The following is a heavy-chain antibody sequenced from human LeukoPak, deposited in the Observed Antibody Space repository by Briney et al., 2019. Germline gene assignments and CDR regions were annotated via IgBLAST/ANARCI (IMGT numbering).Heavy chain of an antibody. D-gene: IGHD2-15*01. CDR2: IKQDGSEK. CDR3: ARDGYCTSGSCYIDY. V-gene: IGHV3-7*01. CDR1: GVTFSRYY. J-gene: IGHJ4*02. Sequence: PGGSLRLSCAASGVTFSRYYMSWVRQAPGKGLEWVANIKQDGSEKYYVDSVKGRFTISRDNAKNSLYLQMNSLRVEDTAIYYCARDGYCTSGSCYIDYWGQGTLVTVSS.